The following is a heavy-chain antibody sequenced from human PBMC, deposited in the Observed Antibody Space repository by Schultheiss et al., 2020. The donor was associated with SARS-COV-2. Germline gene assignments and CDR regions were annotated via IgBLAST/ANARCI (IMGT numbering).Heavy chain of an antibody. Sequence: GGSLRLSCAASGFTFSSYAMSWVRQAPGKGLEWVSAISGSGGSTYYADSVKGRFTISRDNSKNTLYLQMNSLRAEDTAVYYCAKEVEGYYYGSGGYFDYWGQGTLVTVSS. D-gene: IGHD3-10*01. J-gene: IGHJ4*02. CDR2: ISGSGGST. CDR1: GFTFSSYA. CDR3: AKEVEGYYYGSGGYFDY. V-gene: IGHV3-23*01.